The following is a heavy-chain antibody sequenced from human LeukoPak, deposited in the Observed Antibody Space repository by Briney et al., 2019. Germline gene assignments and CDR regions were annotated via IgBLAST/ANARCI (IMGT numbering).Heavy chain of an antibody. Sequence: GGALILAFAASGFTFSNDAMSSVRQAPGKGLEWVSAIGGSDGSTYYAEAVKGRFAMSRDNSKNTPYLQMNSLSAEDTAVYYCAKDQGYRWYVRCEPWGQGSLVAVAS. CDR1: GFTFSNDA. D-gene: IGHD2-8*02. CDR2: IGGSDGST. V-gene: IGHV3-23*01. CDR3: AKDQGYRWYVRCEP. J-gene: IGHJ5*02.